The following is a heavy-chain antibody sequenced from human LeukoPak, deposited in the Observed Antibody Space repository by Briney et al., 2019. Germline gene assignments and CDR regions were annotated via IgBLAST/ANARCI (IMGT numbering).Heavy chain of an antibody. CDR1: GFTFSSYW. Sequence: SGGSLRLSCTASGFTFSSYWMHWARQAPGKGLVWVSRINSDGSTTSYADSVKGRFTISRDNAKNTLYLQMNSLGAEDTAVYYCATQNSGSVDYWGQGTLVTVSS. D-gene: IGHD4-23*01. CDR2: INSDGSTT. J-gene: IGHJ4*02. CDR3: ATQNSGSVDY. V-gene: IGHV3-74*01.